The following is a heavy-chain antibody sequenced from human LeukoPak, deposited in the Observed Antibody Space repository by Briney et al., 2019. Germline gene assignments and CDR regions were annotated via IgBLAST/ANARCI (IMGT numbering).Heavy chain of an antibody. D-gene: IGHD6-13*01. CDR3: ARDVRAAAPLYYYYYGRDV. CDR1: GFTVSSNY. Sequence: PGGSLRLSCAASGFTVSSNYMSWVRQAPGKGLEWVSVIYSGGSTYYADSVKGRFTISRDNSKNTLYLQMNSLRAEDTAVYYCARDVRAAAPLYYYYYGRDVGGQGTTVTVSS. J-gene: IGHJ6*02. V-gene: IGHV3-66*01. CDR2: IYSGGST.